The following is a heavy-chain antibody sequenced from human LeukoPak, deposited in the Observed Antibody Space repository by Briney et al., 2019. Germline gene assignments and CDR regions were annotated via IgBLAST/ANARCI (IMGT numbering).Heavy chain of an antibody. J-gene: IGHJ4*02. V-gene: IGHV3-74*01. CDR1: GFTFSSYW. CDR2: INSDGSST. D-gene: IGHD4-23*01. CDR3: ARERDYGGNRFDY. Sequence: PGGSLRLSCAAPGFTFSSYWMHWVRQAPGKGLVWVSRINSDGSSTRYADSVRGRFTISRDNAKNTLYLQMNSLRAEDTAVYYCARERDYGGNRFDYWGQGTLVTVSS.